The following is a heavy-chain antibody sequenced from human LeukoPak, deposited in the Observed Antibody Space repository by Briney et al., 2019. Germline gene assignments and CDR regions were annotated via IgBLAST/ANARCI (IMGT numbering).Heavy chain of an antibody. D-gene: IGHD5-12*01. V-gene: IGHV4-61*01. CDR3: ARDSGYEGYY. CDR2: IYYSGST. Sequence: PSETLSLTCTVSGGSVSSGSYYWSWIRQPPGKGREWIGYIYYSGSTNYNPSLKSRVTISVDTSKNQFSLKLSSVTAADTAVYYCARDSGYEGYYWGQGTLVTVSS. J-gene: IGHJ4*02. CDR1: GGSVSSGSYY.